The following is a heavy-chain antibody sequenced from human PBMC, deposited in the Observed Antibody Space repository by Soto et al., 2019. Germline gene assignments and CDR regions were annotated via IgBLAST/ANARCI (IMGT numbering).Heavy chain of an antibody. J-gene: IGHJ6*02. V-gene: IGHV5-51*01. CDR3: TRAAMGYYYYGMDV. CDR2: IYPGDSDT. Sequence: GKGLEWMGIIYPGDSDTRYSPSFQGQVTISADKSISTAYLQWSSLKASDTAMYYCTRAAMGYYYYGMDVWGQGTTVTVSS. D-gene: IGHD5-18*01.